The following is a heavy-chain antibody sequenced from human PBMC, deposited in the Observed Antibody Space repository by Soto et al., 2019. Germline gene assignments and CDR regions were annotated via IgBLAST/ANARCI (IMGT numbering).Heavy chain of an antibody. J-gene: IGHJ6*02. CDR3: ARDTPQTFPSYPQTLNGMDV. CDR1: GFTFSSYS. V-gene: IGHV3-21*01. Sequence: GGSLRLSCAASGFTFSSYSMNWVRQAPGKGLEWVSSISSSSSYIYYADSVKGRFTISRDNAKNSLYLQMNSLRAEDTAVYYCARDTPQTFPSYPQTLNGMDVWGQGTTVTVSS. D-gene: IGHD3-16*01. CDR2: ISSSSSYI.